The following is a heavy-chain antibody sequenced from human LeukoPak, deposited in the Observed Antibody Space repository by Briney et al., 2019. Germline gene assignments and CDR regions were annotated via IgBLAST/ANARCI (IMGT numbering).Heavy chain of an antibody. CDR3: ATMVQGVHTYFGS. CDR1: GGSISSYY. V-gene: IGHV4-59*01. Sequence: SETLSLTCTVSGGSISSYYWSWIRQPPGKGLEWIGYIYYSGSTNYNPSLKSRVTMSLDMSKNQLSLKLSSVTAADTAVYYCATMVQGVHTYFGSWGQGNLVAVSS. D-gene: IGHD3-10*01. J-gene: IGHJ4*02. CDR2: IYYSGST.